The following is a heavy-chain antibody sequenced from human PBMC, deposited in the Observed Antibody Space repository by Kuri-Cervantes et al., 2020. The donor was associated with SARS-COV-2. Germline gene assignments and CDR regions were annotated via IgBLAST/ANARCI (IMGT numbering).Heavy chain of an antibody. CDR3: ASSLLLYCSSTSCYSQH. Sequence: GGSLRLSCAASGFIFNDYCMGWIRQAPGKGLEWVSYISSSGNNMYYADSVKGRFTISRDDAKNSLHLQMNSLRAEDTAVYYCASSLLLYCSSTSCYSQHWGQGTLVTVSS. J-gene: IGHJ1*01. CDR2: ISSSGNNM. D-gene: IGHD2-2*02. CDR1: GFIFNDYC. V-gene: IGHV3-11*04.